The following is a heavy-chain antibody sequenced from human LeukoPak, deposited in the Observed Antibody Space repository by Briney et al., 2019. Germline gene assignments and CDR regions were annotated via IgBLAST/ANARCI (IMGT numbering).Heavy chain of an antibody. Sequence: PSETLSLTCTVSGGSISSYYWSWIRQPPGKGLEWIGYIYYSGRTNYNPSLQSRLTLSVDTSKNQFSLKLRSVTAADTAVYYCARPSNSGYDFWGQGALVTVSS. V-gene: IGHV4-59*01. CDR2: IYYSGRT. D-gene: IGHD5-12*01. CDR1: GGSISSYY. CDR3: ARPSNSGYDF. J-gene: IGHJ4*02.